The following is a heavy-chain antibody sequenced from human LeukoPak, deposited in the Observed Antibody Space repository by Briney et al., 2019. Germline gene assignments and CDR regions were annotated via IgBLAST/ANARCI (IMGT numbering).Heavy chain of an antibody. CDR3: ARTVLRYFDWSPAGGFDH. J-gene: IGHJ4*02. CDR1: GYSFTSYW. V-gene: IGHV5-51*01. D-gene: IGHD3-9*01. CDR2: IYPGDSDT. Sequence: GESLKISCKGSGYSFTSYWIGWVRQMPGKGLEWMGIIYPGDSDTRYSPSFQGQVTISADKSISTAYLQWSSLKASDTAMYYCARTVLRYFDWSPAGGFDHWGQGTLVTVSS.